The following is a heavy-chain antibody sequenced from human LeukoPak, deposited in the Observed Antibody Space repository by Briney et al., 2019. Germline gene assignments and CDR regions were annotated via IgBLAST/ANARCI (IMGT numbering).Heavy chain of an antibody. J-gene: IGHJ4*02. V-gene: IGHV1-2*06. D-gene: IGHD2-15*01. CDR1: GYTFTGYY. CDR3: ARGSSGYCSGGSCYPPGY. Sequence: ASVEVSCKASGYTFTGYYMHWVRQAPGQGLEWMGRINPNSGGTNYAQKFQGRVTMTRDTSISTAYMELSRLRSDDTAVYYCARGSSGYCSGGSCYPPGYWGQGTLVTVSS. CDR2: INPNSGGT.